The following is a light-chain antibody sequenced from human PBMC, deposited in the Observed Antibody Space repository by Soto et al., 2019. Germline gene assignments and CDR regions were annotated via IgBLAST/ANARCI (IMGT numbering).Light chain of an antibody. CDR3: CSYAGNNTFVV. CDR1: SSDVGSYNL. V-gene: IGLV2-23*03. Sequence: QSALTQPASVSGSPGQSITISCTGTSSDVGSYNLVSWYQQHPGKAPKLMIYEGSKRPSGVSNRFSGSKSGNTASLTISGLQAEDEADYYCCSYAGNNTFVVFGGGTKVTVL. CDR2: EGS. J-gene: IGLJ2*01.